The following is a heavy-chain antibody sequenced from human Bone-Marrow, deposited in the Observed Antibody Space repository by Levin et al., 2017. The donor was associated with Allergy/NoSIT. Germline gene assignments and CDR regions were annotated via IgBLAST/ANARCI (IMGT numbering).Heavy chain of an antibody. J-gene: IGHJ4*02. CDR2: INYSGTT. CDR1: GGSFSGYF. D-gene: IGHD3-22*01. CDR3: AREENYYDRSAHFDY. Sequence: SETLSLTCAAYGGSFSGYFWSWIRQPPGKGLEWIGEINYSGTTNYNPSLKSRVTISTDTSMNPFSLKLTSVTAADTAVYYCAREENYYDRSAHFDYWGQGTLVTVSS. V-gene: IGHV4-34*01.